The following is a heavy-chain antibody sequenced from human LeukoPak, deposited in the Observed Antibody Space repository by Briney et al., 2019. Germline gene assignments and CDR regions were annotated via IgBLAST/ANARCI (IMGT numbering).Heavy chain of an antibody. CDR3: AGVVRLSGGSGSYLNAFDI. V-gene: IGHV4-59*01. CDR2: IYYSGST. CDR1: GGSISSYQ. J-gene: IGHJ3*02. D-gene: IGHD3-10*01. Sequence: SETLSLTCTVSGGSISSYQWSWIRQPPGKGLEWIGYIYYSGSTNYNPSLKSRVTMSVDTSKNQFSLKLSSVTAADTAVYFCAGVVRLSGGSGSYLNAFDIWGQGTMVTVSS.